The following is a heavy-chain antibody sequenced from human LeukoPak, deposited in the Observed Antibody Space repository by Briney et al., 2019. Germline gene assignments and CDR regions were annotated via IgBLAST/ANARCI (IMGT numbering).Heavy chain of an antibody. CDR3: AKLTNSWFDP. CDR1: GFSVSTND. J-gene: IGHJ5*02. V-gene: IGHV3-38-3*01. CDR2: ISGGST. D-gene: IGHD2-2*01. Sequence: GGSLRLSCAASGFSVSTNDMSWVRQAPGKGLEWVSSISGGSTYYADSRKGRFTISRDNSKNTLYLQMNSLRAEDTAVYYCAKLTNSWFDPWGQGTLVAVSS.